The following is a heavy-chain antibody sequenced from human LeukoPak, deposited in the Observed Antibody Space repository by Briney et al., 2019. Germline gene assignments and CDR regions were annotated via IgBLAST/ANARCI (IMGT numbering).Heavy chain of an antibody. D-gene: IGHD6-13*01. CDR2: IYYSGST. V-gene: IGHV4-59*01. Sequence: SATLSPACTVSGRSISNKYGSWIRQPPGRGLGWLGYIYYSGSTNYNPSLESRVTILVDTSKNQFSLKLSTGTAADTAVYYCARNDGYNSSWAEFDHWGQGTLVTVSS. CDR3: ARNDGYNSSWAEFDH. J-gene: IGHJ4*02. CDR1: GRSISNKY.